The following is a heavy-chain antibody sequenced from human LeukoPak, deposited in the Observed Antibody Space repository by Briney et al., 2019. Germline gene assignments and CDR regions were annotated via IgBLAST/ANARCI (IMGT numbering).Heavy chain of an antibody. Sequence: GGSLRLSCAASGFTVSSNYMSWVRQAPGKGLESVSSIRSNSRGINYADSVKGRFTISRDNDKNTVFLEMNSLRAEDTAVYYCARTSQGRGSYLVWFDPWGQGTLVTVSS. CDR3: ARTSQGRGSYLVWFDP. V-gene: IGHV3-11*06. D-gene: IGHD1-26*01. J-gene: IGHJ5*02. CDR2: IRSNSRGI. CDR1: GFTVSSNY.